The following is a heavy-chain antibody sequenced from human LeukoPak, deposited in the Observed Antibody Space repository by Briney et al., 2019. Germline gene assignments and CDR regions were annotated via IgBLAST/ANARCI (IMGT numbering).Heavy chain of an antibody. V-gene: IGHV4-34*01. CDR3: ARRIAAAAPFDY. Sequence: SETLSLTCAVYGGSFSGYYWSWIRQPPGKGLEWIGEINHSGSTNCNPSLKSRVTISVDTSKNQFSLKLSSVTAADTAVYYCARRIAAAAPFDYWGQGTLVTVSS. D-gene: IGHD6-13*01. CDR1: GGSFSGYY. J-gene: IGHJ4*02. CDR2: INHSGST.